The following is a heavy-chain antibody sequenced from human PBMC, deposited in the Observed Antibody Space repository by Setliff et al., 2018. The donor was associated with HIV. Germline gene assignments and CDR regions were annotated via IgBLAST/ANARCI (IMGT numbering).Heavy chain of an antibody. CDR2: INHSGST. Sequence: SETLSLTCAVYGGSFSGCYWSWIRQPPGKGLEWIGEINHSGSTNYNPSLKSRVTISVDTSKNQFSLKLSSVTAADTAVYYCARGHATAGTMTGNWFDPWGQGTLVTSPQ. D-gene: IGHD1-7*01. V-gene: IGHV4-34*01. CDR3: ARGHATAGTMTGNWFDP. J-gene: IGHJ5*02. CDR1: GGSFSGCY.